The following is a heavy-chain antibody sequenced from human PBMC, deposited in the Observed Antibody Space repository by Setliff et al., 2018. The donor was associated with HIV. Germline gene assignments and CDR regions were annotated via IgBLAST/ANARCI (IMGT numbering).Heavy chain of an antibody. Sequence: PGGSLRLSCTAAGFTFSDYGMHWVRQAPGKGLEWLSLIWYDGSNKKSADSVKGRFTISRDNSKNTLYLQMSSLRVDDTAVYYCARDSDDFWSGYYAAFDYWGQGTLVTVSS. CDR2: IWYDGSNK. CDR1: GFTFSDYG. D-gene: IGHD3-3*01. CDR3: ARDSDDFWSGYYAAFDY. J-gene: IGHJ4*02. V-gene: IGHV3-33*01.